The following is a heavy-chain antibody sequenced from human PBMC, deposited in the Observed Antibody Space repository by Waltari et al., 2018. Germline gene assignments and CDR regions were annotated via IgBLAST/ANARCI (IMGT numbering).Heavy chain of an antibody. J-gene: IGHJ4*02. CDR2: VHRSGRT. D-gene: IGHD2-15*01. V-gene: IGHV4-4*02. Sequence: QLQLQESGPGLVKPSGTLSLPCAVSDDFMRDSFWWSWVRQPPGKGLEWIGQVHRSGRTNYNPSFASRVTISLDASINQFSLKLTSAAAADTAVYYCARDRGRGLYLESWGRGALITVSP. CDR3: ARDRGRGLYLES. CDR1: DDFMRDSFW.